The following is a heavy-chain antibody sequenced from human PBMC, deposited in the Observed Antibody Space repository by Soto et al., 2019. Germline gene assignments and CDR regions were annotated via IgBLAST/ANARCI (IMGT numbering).Heavy chain of an antibody. CDR3: TRVSVPAAGRSHYYNGMDV. Sequence: PGGSLRLSCAASGFTFSGSAMHWVRQASGKGLEWVGRIRSKTNSYATAYAASVKSRFTISRDDSKNTAYLQMNSLKTEDTAVYYCTRVSVPAAGRSHYYNGMDVWG. J-gene: IGHJ6*02. CDR1: GFTFSGSA. D-gene: IGHD2-2*01. CDR2: IRSKTNSYAT. V-gene: IGHV3-73*01.